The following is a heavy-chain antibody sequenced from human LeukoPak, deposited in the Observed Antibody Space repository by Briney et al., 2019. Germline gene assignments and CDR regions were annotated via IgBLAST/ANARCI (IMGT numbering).Heavy chain of an antibody. V-gene: IGHV5-51*01. Sequence: HGESLKISCKASGYSFTTYWIGWVRQMPGKGLEWMGIIYPGDSDTRYSPSFQGQVTISADKSISTAYLQWSSLKASDTAMYYCARGEPSGGASCSGFDPWGQGTLVTVSS. J-gene: IGHJ5*02. CDR2: IYPGDSDT. CDR1: GYSFTTYW. D-gene: IGHD2-2*01. CDR3: ARGEPSGGASCSGFDP.